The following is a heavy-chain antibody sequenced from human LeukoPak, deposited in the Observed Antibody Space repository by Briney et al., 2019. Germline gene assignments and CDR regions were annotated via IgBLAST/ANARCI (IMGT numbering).Heavy chain of an antibody. V-gene: IGHV4-39*07. J-gene: IGHJ5*02. CDR2: IYYSGST. CDR3: ATVAGWATSTRPNNWFDP. Sequence: KTSETLSLTCTVSGGSISSYYWGWIRQPPGKGLEWIGSIYYSGSTYYNPSLKSRVTISVDTSKNQFSLKLSSVTAADTAVYYCATVAGWATSTRPNNWFDPWGQGTLVTVSS. D-gene: IGHD5-12*01. CDR1: GGSISSYY.